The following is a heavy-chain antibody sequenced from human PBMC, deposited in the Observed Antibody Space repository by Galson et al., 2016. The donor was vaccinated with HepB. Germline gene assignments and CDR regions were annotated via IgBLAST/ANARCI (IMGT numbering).Heavy chain of an antibody. CDR3: AKWGGSSITIFGVYYFDY. D-gene: IGHD3-3*01. Sequence: SLRLSCAASGFTSGGYAMHWVRQAPGKGLEWVAVISFDGSYTYYVDSVKGRFTISRDNSKNTLYLQMNSLRAEDTAVYYCAKWGGSSITIFGVYYFDYWGQGTLVTVSS. CDR1: GFTSGGYA. J-gene: IGHJ4*02. V-gene: IGHV3-30*18. CDR2: ISFDGSYT.